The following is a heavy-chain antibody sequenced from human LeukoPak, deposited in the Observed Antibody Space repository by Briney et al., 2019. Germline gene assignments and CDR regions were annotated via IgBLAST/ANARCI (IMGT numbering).Heavy chain of an antibody. CDR3: ARSLYDSSGTDY. Sequence: GASVKVSCKASGGTFSSYAISWVRQAPGQGLEWMGRINPNSGGTNYAQKFQGRVTMTRDTSISTAYMELSRLRSDDTAVYYCARSLYDSSGTDYWGQGTLVTVSS. CDR2: INPNSGGT. V-gene: IGHV1-2*06. CDR1: GGTFSSYA. D-gene: IGHD3-22*01. J-gene: IGHJ4*02.